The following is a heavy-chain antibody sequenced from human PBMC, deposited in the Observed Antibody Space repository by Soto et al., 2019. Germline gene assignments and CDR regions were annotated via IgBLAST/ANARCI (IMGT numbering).Heavy chain of an antibody. V-gene: IGHV3-23*01. CDR3: AKRDVPHSTSNAYFYDH. J-gene: IGHJ4*02. Sequence: GGPQRLSYRVAEVNFATSNVSWVQKDQRKVLEWVSTISVSVGSTYSADSVQGRFTVSSDISDNTLFLRMTSLTADDTAVYFCAKRDVPHSTSNAYFYDHWGRGVLVTGSS. CDR1: EVNFATSN. CDR2: ISVSVGST. D-gene: IGHD2-21*02.